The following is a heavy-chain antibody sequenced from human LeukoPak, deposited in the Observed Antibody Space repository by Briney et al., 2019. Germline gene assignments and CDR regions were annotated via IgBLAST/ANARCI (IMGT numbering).Heavy chain of an antibody. J-gene: IGHJ3*02. Sequence: SETLSLTCTVSGGSISSSSYYWGWIRQPPGKGLEWIGSIYYSGSTYYNPSLKSRVTISVDTSKNQFSLKLSSVTAADTAVYYCARQTGYSNGWLGAFDIWGQGTMVTVSS. CDR3: ARQTGYSNGWLGAFDI. V-gene: IGHV4-39*01. CDR1: GGSISSSSYY. D-gene: IGHD6-25*01. CDR2: IYYSGST.